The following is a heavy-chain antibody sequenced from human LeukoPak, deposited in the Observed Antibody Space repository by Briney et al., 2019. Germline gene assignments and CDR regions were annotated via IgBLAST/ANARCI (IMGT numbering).Heavy chain of an antibody. J-gene: IGHJ4*02. CDR3: ARGADWATKEYYFDY. CDR1: GYTFTSYA. CDR2: INTNTGNP. D-gene: IGHD3-9*01. Sequence: ASVKVSCKASGYTFTSYAMNWVRQAPGQGLEWMGWINTNTGNPTYAQGFTGRFVFSLDTSVSTAYLQISSLKAEDTAVYYCARGADWATKEYYFDYRGQGTLVTVSS. V-gene: IGHV7-4-1*02.